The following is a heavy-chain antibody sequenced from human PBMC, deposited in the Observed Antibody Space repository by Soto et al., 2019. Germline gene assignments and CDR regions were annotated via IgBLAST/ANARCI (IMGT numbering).Heavy chain of an antibody. CDR1: GFTVSTKY. V-gene: IGHV3-66*01. Sequence: EVQLVESGGGLVQPGGSLRLSCAASGFTVSTKYMSWVRQAPGKGLEWVSVIYSGGSTFYADSVRGRFTISRDNSKNTVNLQMNSPRAEDTAVYYCAREPWAADYWGQGTLVTVSS. D-gene: IGHD3-16*01. CDR2: IYSGGST. CDR3: AREPWAADY. J-gene: IGHJ4*02.